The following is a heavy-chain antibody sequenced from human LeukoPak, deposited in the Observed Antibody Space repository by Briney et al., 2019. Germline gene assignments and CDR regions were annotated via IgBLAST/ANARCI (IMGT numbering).Heavy chain of an antibody. J-gene: IGHJ4*02. CDR1: GFTFSSYA. Sequence: GGSLRLSCAASGFTFSSYAMSWVRQAPGKGLEYVSVINTDGRITYYADSVKGRFTISRDNSKNTVYLQMGSLRGEDMAVYYCTRDGGSFCDFDYWGQGALVTVSS. CDR2: INTDGRIT. CDR3: TRDGGSFCDFDY. V-gene: IGHV3-64*02. D-gene: IGHD1-26*01.